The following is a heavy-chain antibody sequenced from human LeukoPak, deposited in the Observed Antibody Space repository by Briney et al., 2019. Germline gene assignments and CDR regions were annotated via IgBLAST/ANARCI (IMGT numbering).Heavy chain of an antibody. CDR3: ARGFYGDYVGVYAFDI. CDR1: GGSISSGSYY. J-gene: IGHJ3*02. D-gene: IGHD4-17*01. V-gene: IGHV4-61*02. CDR2: IYTSGST. Sequence: SQTLSLTCTVSGGSISSGSYYWSWIRQPAGKGLEWIGRIYTSGSTNYNPSLKSRVTISVDTSKNQFSLKPSSVTAADTAVYYCARGFYGDYVGVYAFDIWGQGTMVTVSS.